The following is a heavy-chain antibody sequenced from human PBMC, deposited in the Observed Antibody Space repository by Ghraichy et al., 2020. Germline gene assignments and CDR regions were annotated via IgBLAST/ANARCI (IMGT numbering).Heavy chain of an antibody. V-gene: IGHV1-8*01. CDR1: GYTFTSYD. CDR2: MNPNSGNT. D-gene: IGHD2-8*01. Sequence: ASVKVSCKASGYTFTSYDINWVRQATGQGLEWMGWMNPNSGNTGYAQKFQGRVTMTRNTSISTAYMELSSLRSEDTAVYYCARIGYCTNGVCPWGQGTLVTVSS. CDR3: ARIGYCTNGVCP. J-gene: IGHJ5*02.